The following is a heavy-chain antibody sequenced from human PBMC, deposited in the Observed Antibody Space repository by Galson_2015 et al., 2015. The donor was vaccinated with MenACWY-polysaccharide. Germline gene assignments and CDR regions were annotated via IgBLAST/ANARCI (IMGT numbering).Heavy chain of an antibody. CDR1: GGSISSYY. Sequence: ETLSLTCTVSGGSISSYYWSWIRQPPGKGLEWIGYIHYSGNTNYNPSLKSRVTISVDTSKNQFSLKLNSVTAADTAVYYCARGRVVVGPWGQGTLVTVSS. CDR3: ARGRVVVGP. D-gene: IGHD2-2*01. V-gene: IGHV4-59*01. J-gene: IGHJ5*02. CDR2: IHYSGNT.